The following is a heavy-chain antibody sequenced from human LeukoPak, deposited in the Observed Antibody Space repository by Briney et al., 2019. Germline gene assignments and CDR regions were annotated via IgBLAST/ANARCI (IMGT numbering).Heavy chain of an antibody. V-gene: IGHV3-30*02. CDR2: IRYDGSNK. CDR1: GFNFNDYG. D-gene: IGHD3-22*01. CDR3: AKDWPYNYDSSGYFHDY. Sequence: GGSLRLSCAAAGFNFNDYGIHWVRQAPGKGLEWVAFIRYDGSNKYYADSVKGRFTISRDNSKNTLYLQMNSLRAEDTAVYYCAKDWPYNYDSSGYFHDYWGQGTLVTVSS. J-gene: IGHJ4*02.